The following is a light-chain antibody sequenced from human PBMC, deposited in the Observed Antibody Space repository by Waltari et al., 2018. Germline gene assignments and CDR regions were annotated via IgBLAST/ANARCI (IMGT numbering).Light chain of an antibody. CDR3: MQGTHWPWT. CDR2: KVS. J-gene: IGKJ1*01. CDR1: QSLVSSDGNTY. V-gene: IGKV2-30*01. Sequence: DVVMTQSPLSLPVTLGQPASISCRSSQSLVSSDGNTYLNWFQQRPGQSPRRLLYKVSNRDSGVPDRFSGSGSGTDFTLGISRVEAEDVGVYYCMQGTHWPWTFGQGTKVEIK.